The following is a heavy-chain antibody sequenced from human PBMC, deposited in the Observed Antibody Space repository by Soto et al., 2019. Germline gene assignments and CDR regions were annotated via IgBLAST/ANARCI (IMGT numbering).Heavy chain of an antibody. V-gene: IGHV3-74*01. J-gene: IGHJ4*02. Sequence: EVQLVESGGGLVQPGGSLRLSCAASGFTFSSYWMHWVRQAPGKGLVWVSRINSDGSSTSYADSVKGRFTISRDNAKNRLYLKMNCRGAEDTAVYYCPKYTSGRGAFDCWGQGPLVTFPS. CDR2: INSDGSST. D-gene: IGHD6-19*01. CDR3: PKYTSGRGAFDC. CDR1: GFTFSSYW.